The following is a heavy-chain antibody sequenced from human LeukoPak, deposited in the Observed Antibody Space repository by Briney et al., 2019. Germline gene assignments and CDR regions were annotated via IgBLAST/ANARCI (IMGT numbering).Heavy chain of an antibody. Sequence: AGGSLRLSCAASGFTFSSYAMSWVRQAPWKELEWVSGISGSGSGGSTYYADSVKGRFTISRDNSKNTLYLQMNSLRAEDTAVYYCAKAGSIRFDYWGQGTLVTVSS. J-gene: IGHJ4*02. CDR2: ISGSGSGGST. V-gene: IGHV3-23*01. D-gene: IGHD1-26*01. CDR1: GFTFSSYA. CDR3: AKAGSIRFDY.